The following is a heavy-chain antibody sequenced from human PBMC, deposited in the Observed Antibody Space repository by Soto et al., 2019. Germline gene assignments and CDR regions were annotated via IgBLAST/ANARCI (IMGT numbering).Heavy chain of an antibody. CDR2: VRSDGDTT. CDR3: AKGKGVGATPDGANC. D-gene: IGHD1-26*01. CDR1: GFTFTGYG. Sequence: EVQVLESGGGLVQPGGSLRLSCAASGFTFTGYGMNWVRQAPGKGLEWVSGVRSDGDTTYNAESVKGRFTVSRDTSKTAVYLQMNILRVEDTAVYYCAKGKGVGATPDGANCWGQGTLVTVSP. J-gene: IGHJ4*02. V-gene: IGHV3-23*01.